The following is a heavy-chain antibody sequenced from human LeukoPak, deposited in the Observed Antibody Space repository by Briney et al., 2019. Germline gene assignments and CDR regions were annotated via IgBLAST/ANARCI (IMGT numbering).Heavy chain of an antibody. CDR1: GFALKSYS. CDR2: ISSTSAYI. D-gene: IGHD2-8*02. J-gene: IGHJ5*01. V-gene: IGHV3-21*01. Sequence: GGSLRLSCAGSGFALKSYSLTWVRQAPGKGLEWVSSISSTSAYIHYADSVRGRFTISRDNVDNVVYLEMNSLGAEDTATYYCARVAVSGPTGWFDSWGQGTLVIVSS. CDR3: ARVAVSGPTGWFDS.